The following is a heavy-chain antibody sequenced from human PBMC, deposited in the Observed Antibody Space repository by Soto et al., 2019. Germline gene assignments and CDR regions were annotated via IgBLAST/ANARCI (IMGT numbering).Heavy chain of an antibody. CDR3: AKEQDWNVLRYFDWAPADSGFDY. D-gene: IGHD3-9*01. J-gene: IGHJ4*02. CDR2: ISGSGGST. CDR1: GFTFSSYA. Sequence: GGSLRLSCAASGFTFSSYAMSWVRQAPGKGLEWVSAISGSGGSTYYADSVKGRFTISRDNSKNTLYLQMNSLRAEDTAVYYCAKEQDWNVLRYFDWAPADSGFDYWGQGTLVTVSS. V-gene: IGHV3-23*01.